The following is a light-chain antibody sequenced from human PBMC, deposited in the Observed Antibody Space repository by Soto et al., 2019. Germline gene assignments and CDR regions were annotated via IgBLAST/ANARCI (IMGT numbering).Light chain of an antibody. CDR1: SSNIGNNY. CDR3: GTWDSSLSNYV. CDR2: ENN. Sequence: QSVLTQPPSVSAAPGQTVTISCSGSSSNIGNNYVSWYQQLPGTAPKLLIYENNKRPSGIPDRFSGSKSGTSATLGITGLQTGDEADYYCGTWDSSLSNYVFGTGTKLTVL. V-gene: IGLV1-51*02. J-gene: IGLJ1*01.